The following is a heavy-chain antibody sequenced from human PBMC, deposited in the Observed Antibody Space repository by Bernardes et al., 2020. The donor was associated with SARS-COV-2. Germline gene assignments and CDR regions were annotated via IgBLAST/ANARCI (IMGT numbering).Heavy chain of an antibody. CDR1: GGSISSSY. D-gene: IGHD3-22*01. J-gene: IGHJ4*01. V-gene: IGHV4-59*12. CDR2: IYHSGST. Sequence: SETLSLTCTVSGGSISSSYWSWIRQPPGPGLARIGEIYHSGSTNYNPSLKSRVTISVDKSKNQFSLKLSSVTAADTAVYYCARGFPDSSGYYYPPALDYWGKGTLVIASS. CDR3: ARGFPDSSGYYYPPALDY.